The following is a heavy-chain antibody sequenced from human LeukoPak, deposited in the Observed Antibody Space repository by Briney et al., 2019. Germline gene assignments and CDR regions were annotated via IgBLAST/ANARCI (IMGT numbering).Heavy chain of an antibody. Sequence: GGSLRLSCVASGYTFSHYWMSWVRQTPGKGLEWVASISNGGYPTYYVDSVKGRFTITRDNTRNSLFLQMYSLRAEDTAVYFCAREDGYCSGGNCYSYFDSWGQGTLVTVSS. V-gene: IGHV3-7*01. CDR2: ISNGGYPT. J-gene: IGHJ4*02. CDR3: AREDGYCSGGNCYSYFDS. D-gene: IGHD2-15*01. CDR1: GYTFSHYW.